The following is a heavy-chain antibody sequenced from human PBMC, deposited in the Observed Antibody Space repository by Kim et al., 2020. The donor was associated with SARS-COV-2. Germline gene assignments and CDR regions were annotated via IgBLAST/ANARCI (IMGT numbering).Heavy chain of an antibody. D-gene: IGHD3-22*01. V-gene: IGHV4-34*13. CDR3: ARRREYYYDSSGYFDY. J-gene: IGHJ4*02. Sequence: SLKSRVTISVDTSKNQSSLKLSSVTAADTAMYYCARRREYYYDSSGYFDYWGQGTLVTVSS.